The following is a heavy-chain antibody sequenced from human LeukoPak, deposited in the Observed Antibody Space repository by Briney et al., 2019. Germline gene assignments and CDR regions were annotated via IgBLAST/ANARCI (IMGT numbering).Heavy chain of an antibody. D-gene: IGHD2/OR15-2a*01. V-gene: IGHV3-74*01. CDR2: INSDGSWT. CDR3: VSFYETY. Sequence: GGSLRLSCAASGSYWMHWVRQAPGKGLVWVSHINSDGSWTSYADSVKGRYTISKDNAKNTVYLQMNNLRAEDTAVYYCVSFYETYWGRGTLVTVSS. J-gene: IGHJ4*02. CDR1: GSYW.